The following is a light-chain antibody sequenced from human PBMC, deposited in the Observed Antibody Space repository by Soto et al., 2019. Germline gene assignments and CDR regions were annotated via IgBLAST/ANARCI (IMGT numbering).Light chain of an antibody. Sequence: QSVLTQPASLSGSPGQSITIPCTGTSSDFGGYNYVSWYQRHPGEAPKLLISDVRNRPSGVSNRFSGSKSGNTASLTISGLQAEDEADYYCSSYTSSGIYVFGTGTKVTVL. CDR2: DVR. CDR3: SSYTSSGIYV. V-gene: IGLV2-14*03. J-gene: IGLJ1*01. CDR1: SSDFGGYNY.